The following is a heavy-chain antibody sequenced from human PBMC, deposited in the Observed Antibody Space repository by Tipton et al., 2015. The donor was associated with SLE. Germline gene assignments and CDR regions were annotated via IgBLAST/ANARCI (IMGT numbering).Heavy chain of an antibody. CDR3: ARGGTPYV. CDR1: GGSISSGSYY. D-gene: IGHD3-16*01. J-gene: IGHJ6*04. Sequence: TLSLTCTVSGGSISSGSYYWSWIRQPAGKGLEWIGRIYTSGSTNYNPSLKSRVTISVDTSKNQFSLKLNSVTAADTAVYYCARGGTPYVWGKGTTVTVSS. CDR2: IYTSGST. V-gene: IGHV4-61*02.